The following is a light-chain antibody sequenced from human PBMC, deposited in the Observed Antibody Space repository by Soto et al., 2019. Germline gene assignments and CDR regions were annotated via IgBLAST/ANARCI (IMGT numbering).Light chain of an antibody. CDR2: GAS. J-gene: IGKJ1*01. CDR3: QQYCSSEWT. Sequence: EIVLTQSPGTLSLSPGERATLSCRASQSVSSSYLAWYQQKPGQAPRLLIYGASSRATGIPDRFSGSGSGTDFTLTISRLEPEDFAVYHCQQYCSSEWTFGQGTKVEIK. V-gene: IGKV3-20*01. CDR1: QSVSSSY.